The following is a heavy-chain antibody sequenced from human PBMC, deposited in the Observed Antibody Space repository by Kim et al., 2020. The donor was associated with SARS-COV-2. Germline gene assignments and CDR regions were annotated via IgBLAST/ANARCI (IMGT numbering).Heavy chain of an antibody. CDR3: TTGSEAGTTYAQDAFDI. D-gene: IGHD1-7*01. V-gene: IGHV3-15*01. J-gene: IGHJ3*02. Sequence: VKGRFTISRDDSKNTLYLQMNSLKTEDTAVYYCTTGSEAGTTYAQDAFDIWGQGTMVTVSS.